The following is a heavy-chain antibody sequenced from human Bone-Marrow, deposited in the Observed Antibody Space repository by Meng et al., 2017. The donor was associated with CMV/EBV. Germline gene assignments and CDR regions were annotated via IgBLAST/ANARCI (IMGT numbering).Heavy chain of an antibody. CDR1: GYRFTDYW. V-gene: IGHV5-51*01. CDR2: IYPGDSET. J-gene: IGHJ4*02. D-gene: IGHD3/OR15-3a*01. Sequence: ISCKGSGYRFTDYWIGCVRQMPGKGLEWMGIIYPGDSETKYSPSFQGQVTISADKSISTAYVQWSRLKASDTAMYYCARRAGLTYECWGQGTLVTVSS. CDR3: ARRAGLTYEC.